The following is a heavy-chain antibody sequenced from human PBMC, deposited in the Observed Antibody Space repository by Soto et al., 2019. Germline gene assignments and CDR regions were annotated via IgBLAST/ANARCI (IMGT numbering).Heavy chain of an antibody. CDR1: GYTFTGYY. D-gene: IGHD6-25*01. V-gene: IGHV1-2*04. Sequence: QVQLVQSGAEVKKPGASVKVSCKASGYTFTGYYMHWVRQAPGQGLEWMGWINPNSGGTNYAQKFQGWVTMTRDTSISTAYMELSRLRSDDTAVYYCARDQSALSKPQYYFDYWGQGTLVTVSS. CDR3: ARDQSALSKPQYYFDY. J-gene: IGHJ4*02. CDR2: INPNSGGT.